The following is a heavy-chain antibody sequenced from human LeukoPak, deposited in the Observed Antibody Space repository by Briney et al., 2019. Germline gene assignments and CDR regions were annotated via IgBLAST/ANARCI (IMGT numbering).Heavy chain of an antibody. V-gene: IGHV3-30*02. J-gene: IGHJ4*02. CDR1: GFTFSSHG. D-gene: IGHD1-26*01. CDR3: AKDEASGSYYWSSYFDY. CDR2: IRYDGSSK. Sequence: GGSLRLSCAASGFTFSSHGMHWVRQAPGKGLEWVAFIRYDGSSKYYADSVKGRFTISRDNSKNTLYLQMNSLRTEDTAVYYCAKDEASGSYYWSSYFDYWGQGTLVTVSS.